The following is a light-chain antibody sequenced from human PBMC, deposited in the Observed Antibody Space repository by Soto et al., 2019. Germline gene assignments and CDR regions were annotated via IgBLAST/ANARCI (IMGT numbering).Light chain of an antibody. CDR1: QSISSW. V-gene: IGKV1-5*01. Sequence: DIQMTQSPSTLSASVGDRVTITCRASQSISSWLAWYQQKPGKAPKLLIYDASSLESGVPSRFSGSGSGTEFTLTISSLQPDDFETSSCQPYNSYIGGTFGQGTKVEIK. CDR3: QPYNSYIGGT. CDR2: DAS. J-gene: IGKJ1*01.